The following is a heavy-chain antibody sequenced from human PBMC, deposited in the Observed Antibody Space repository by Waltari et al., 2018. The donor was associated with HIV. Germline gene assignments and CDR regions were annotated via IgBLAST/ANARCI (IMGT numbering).Heavy chain of an antibody. CDR1: GLTLSDAW. V-gene: IGHV3-15*01. CDR2: IKSSTDGGTR. J-gene: IGHJ4*02. D-gene: IGHD2-21*02. Sequence: EVQLVESGGGLVKPGGSLRLSCAASGLTLSDAWMNWVRQGPGKGLEWVGRIKSSTDGGTRDYAAPVKGRFTISRDDSKNTLYLQMNSLKTEDTAVYFCTTDYWVVTAYWGQGTLVTVSS. CDR3: TTDYWVVTAY.